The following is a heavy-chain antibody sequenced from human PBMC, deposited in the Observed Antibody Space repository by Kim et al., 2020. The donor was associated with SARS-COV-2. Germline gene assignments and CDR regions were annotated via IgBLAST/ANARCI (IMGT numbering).Heavy chain of an antibody. V-gene: IGHV5-10-1*01. CDR2: IDPSDSYT. J-gene: IGHJ6*02. CDR3: ARRGGLITFGGVIVKGLDV. Sequence: GESLKISCKGSGYSFTSYWISWVRQMPGKGLEWMGRIDPSDSYTNYSPSFQGHVTISADKSISTAYLQWSSLKASDTAMYYCARRGGLITFGGVIVKGLDVWGQGTTVTVSS. D-gene: IGHD3-16*02. CDR1: GYSFTSYW.